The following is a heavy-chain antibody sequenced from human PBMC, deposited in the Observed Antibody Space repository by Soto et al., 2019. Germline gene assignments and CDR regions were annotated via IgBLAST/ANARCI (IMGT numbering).Heavy chain of an antibody. J-gene: IGHJ6*02. Sequence: PGGSLRLSCAASGFTFSSYAMSWVRQAPGKGLEWVSAISGSGGSTYYADSVKGRFTISRDNSKNTLYLQMNSLRAEDTAVYYCAKDGGGDFWRGFWPYGMDVWGQGTTVTVYS. D-gene: IGHD3-3*01. CDR3: AKDGGGDFWRGFWPYGMDV. CDR1: GFTFSSYA. CDR2: ISGSGGST. V-gene: IGHV3-23*01.